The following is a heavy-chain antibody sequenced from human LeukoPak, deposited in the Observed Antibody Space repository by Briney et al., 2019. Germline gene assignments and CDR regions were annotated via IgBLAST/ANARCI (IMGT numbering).Heavy chain of an antibody. V-gene: IGHV5-51*01. J-gene: IGHJ6*02. CDR1: GSRFIDYW. D-gene: IGHD5-24*01. CDR3: VRYGLQGCRDGRCFTSFYYYGVDV. CDR2: IFPGETDI. Sequence: GEPLQISCQGSGSRFIDYWIGWVRQVPGKGLEWMGIIFPGETDIKYSPSFQGQVTISADNSISTACLQWSSLKASDTAKYYCVRYGLQGCRDGRCFTSFYYYGVDVWGQGSTVTVSS.